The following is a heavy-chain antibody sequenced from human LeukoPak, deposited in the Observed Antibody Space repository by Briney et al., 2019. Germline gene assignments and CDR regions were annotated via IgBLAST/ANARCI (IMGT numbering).Heavy chain of an antibody. CDR3: ANQYSSSWLQYFDY. J-gene: IGHJ4*02. V-gene: IGHV3-7*03. CDR2: IKQDGSEK. Sequence: PGGSLRLSCAASGFTFSSYWVTWVRQAPGKGLEWVANIKQDGSEKYYVDSVKGRFTISRDNAKNTLYLQMNSLRAEDTAVYYCANQYSSSWLQYFDYWGQGTLVTVSS. CDR1: GFTFSSYW. D-gene: IGHD6-13*01.